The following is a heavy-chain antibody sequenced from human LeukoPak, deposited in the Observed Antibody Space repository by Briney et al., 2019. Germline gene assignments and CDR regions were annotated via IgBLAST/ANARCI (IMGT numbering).Heavy chain of an antibody. Sequence: ASVKVSCKASGGTFSSYAISWVRQAPEQGLGWMGRIIPILGIANYAQKFQGRVTITADKSTSTAYMELSSLRSEDTAVYYCARRSSTVVANWGQGTLVTVSS. CDR2: IIPILGIA. CDR1: GGTFSSYA. CDR3: ARRSSTVVAN. J-gene: IGHJ4*02. D-gene: IGHD4-23*01. V-gene: IGHV1-69*04.